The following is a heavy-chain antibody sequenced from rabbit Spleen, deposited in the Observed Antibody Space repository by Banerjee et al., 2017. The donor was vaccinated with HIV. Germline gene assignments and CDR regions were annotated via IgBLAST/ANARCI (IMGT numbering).Heavy chain of an antibody. CDR2: IYGGSSGNT. CDR3: ARAGVINNGYNYGGL. Sequence: QSLEESGGDLVKPGASLTLTCTASGFSVSSNYYMCWVRQAPGKGLEWIACIYGGSSGNTYYASWAKGRFTGSKASSTTVTLQMTSLTAADTATYFCARAGVINNGYNYGGLWGPGTLVTVS. J-gene: IGHJ4*01. V-gene: IGHV1S40*01. D-gene: IGHD6-1*01. CDR1: GFSVSSNYY.